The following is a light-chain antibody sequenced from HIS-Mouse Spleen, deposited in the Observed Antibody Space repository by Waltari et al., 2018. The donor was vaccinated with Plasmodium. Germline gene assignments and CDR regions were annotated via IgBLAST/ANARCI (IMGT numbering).Light chain of an antibody. V-gene: IGKV1D-13*01. CDR1: QGISSA. J-gene: IGKJ4*01. CDR2: DAS. CDR3: QQFNNYPLT. Sequence: AIQLTQSPSSLSASVGDRVTLTCRASQGISSALAGYQQKPGKDPNLLIYDASSLESGVPSRFSGSGSGTDFTLTISSLQPEDFATYYCQQFNNYPLTFGGGTKVEIK.